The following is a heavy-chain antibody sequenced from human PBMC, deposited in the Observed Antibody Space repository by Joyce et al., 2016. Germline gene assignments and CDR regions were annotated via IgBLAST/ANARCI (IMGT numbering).Heavy chain of an antibody. CDR1: GDSFTTGGYA. Sequence: QLLLQESGPGLVKTSQTLSLTCAVSGDSFTTGGYAWNWIRQPPGKGLEGIGDIYHSGNTHFTPSLQRRVTISLDRSKSQFSLKLSSVTAADTAVYYCARAPRGPGYFDSWGQGTLVTVSS. V-gene: IGHV4-30-2*01. CDR2: IYHSGNT. CDR3: ARAPRGPGYFDS. J-gene: IGHJ4*02. D-gene: IGHD3-10*01.